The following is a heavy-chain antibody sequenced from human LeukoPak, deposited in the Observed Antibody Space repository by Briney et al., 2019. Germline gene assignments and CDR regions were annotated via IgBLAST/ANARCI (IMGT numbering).Heavy chain of an antibody. D-gene: IGHD3-22*01. CDR3: ARAVYDSSGRYYFGY. V-gene: IGHV1-24*01. J-gene: IGHJ4*02. CDR2: FDPEDGET. CDR1: GYTLTELS. Sequence: ASVKVSCKVSGYTLTELSMHWVRQAPGKGLEWMGGFDPEDGETIYAQKFQGRVTMTEDTSTDTAYMELSSVTAADTAVYYCARAVYDSSGRYYFGYWGQGTLVTVSS.